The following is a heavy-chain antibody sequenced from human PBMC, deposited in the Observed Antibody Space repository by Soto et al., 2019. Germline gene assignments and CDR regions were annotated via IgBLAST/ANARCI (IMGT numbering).Heavy chain of an antibody. D-gene: IGHD3-22*01. Sequence: QVQLHQWGAGLLKSSETLSLTCAVSGGSFSFYYWSWIRQPPGKELEWIGEINHSGSTNYNSSLKSRVTISVDTSKNQFSLKLSSATAADTAVYYCATRFYDSSGYYLFYFDSWGQGTLVTVSS. CDR2: INHSGST. J-gene: IGHJ4*02. CDR3: ATRFYDSSGYYLFYFDS. V-gene: IGHV4-34*01. CDR1: GGSFSFYY.